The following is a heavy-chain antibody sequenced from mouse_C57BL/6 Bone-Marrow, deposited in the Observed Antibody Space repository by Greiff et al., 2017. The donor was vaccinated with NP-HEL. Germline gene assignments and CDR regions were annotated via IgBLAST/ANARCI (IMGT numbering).Heavy chain of an antibody. Sequence: VPLQQSVAELVRPGASVKLSCTASGFNIKNTYMHWVKQRPEQGLEWIGRIDPANGNTKSVPKFQGKATITADTSTNTAYLQLSMLAYENTANYCCGRGNNAFDYWGQGTSLTVSS. CDR3: GRGNNAFDY. D-gene: IGHD2-1*01. J-gene: IGHJ2*03. CDR1: GFNIKNTY. CDR2: IDPANGNT. V-gene: IGHV14-3*01.